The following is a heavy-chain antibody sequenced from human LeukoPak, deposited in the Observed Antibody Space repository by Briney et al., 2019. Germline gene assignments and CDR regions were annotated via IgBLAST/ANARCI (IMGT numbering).Heavy chain of an antibody. CDR1: GFTFSSYS. Sequence: PGGSLRLSCAASGFTFSSYSMNWVRQAPGKGLEWVSYISSSSSTIYYADSVKGRFTISRDNAKNSLYLQMNSLRAEDTAVYYCARGGEAAAGPAHYYYYYGMDVWGQGTTVTVSS. CDR2: ISSSSSTI. J-gene: IGHJ6*02. V-gene: IGHV3-48*01. CDR3: ARGGEAAAGPAHYYYYYGMDV. D-gene: IGHD6-13*01.